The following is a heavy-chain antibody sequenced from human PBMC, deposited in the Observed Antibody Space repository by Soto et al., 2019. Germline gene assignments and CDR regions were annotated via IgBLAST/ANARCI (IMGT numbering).Heavy chain of an antibody. Sequence: ASVKVSCKASGGTFSSYAISWVRQAPGQGLEWMGGIIPIFGTANYAQKFQGRVTITADESTSTAYMELSSLRSEDTAVYYCAREVTCYGSGSYGSCDGMDVWGQGTTVTVSS. CDR3: AREVTCYGSGSYGSCDGMDV. J-gene: IGHJ6*02. D-gene: IGHD3-10*01. V-gene: IGHV1-69*13. CDR1: GGTFSSYA. CDR2: IIPIFGTA.